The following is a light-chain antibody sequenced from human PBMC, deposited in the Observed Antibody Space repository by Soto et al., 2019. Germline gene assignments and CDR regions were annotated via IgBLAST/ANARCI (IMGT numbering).Light chain of an antibody. Sequence: QPASVSGSPGQSITISCTGTSSDVGGYNYVSWYQQHPGKAPKLMIYEVSNRPSGVSNRFSGCKSGNTASLTISGLQAEDEADYYCSSYTSSSTRVFGGGTKLTVL. V-gene: IGLV2-14*01. CDR1: SSDVGGYNY. J-gene: IGLJ3*02. CDR2: EVS. CDR3: SSYTSSSTRV.